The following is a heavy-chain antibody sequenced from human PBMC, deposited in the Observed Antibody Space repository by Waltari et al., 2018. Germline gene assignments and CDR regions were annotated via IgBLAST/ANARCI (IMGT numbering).Heavy chain of an antibody. J-gene: IGHJ4*02. CDR1: GGSFSGYY. V-gene: IGHV4-34*01. CDR2: INHSGST. Sequence: QVQLQQWGAGLLKPSETLSLTCAVYGGSFSGYYWSWIRQPPGKGLAWIGEINHSGSTNNNPTPKSRVTISVDTSKNQFSLKLSSMTAADTAVYYCARSGDYGSGRPRTAGIYYFDYWGQGTLVTVSS. D-gene: IGHD3-10*01. CDR3: ARSGDYGSGRPRTAGIYYFDY.